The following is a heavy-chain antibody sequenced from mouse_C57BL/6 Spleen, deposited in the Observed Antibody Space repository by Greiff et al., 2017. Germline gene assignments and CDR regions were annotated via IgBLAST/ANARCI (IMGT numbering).Heavy chain of an antibody. J-gene: IGHJ4*01. CDR2: ISDGGSYT. CDR3: ARVYSNFYAMDY. V-gene: IGHV5-4*01. D-gene: IGHD2-5*01. CDR1: GFTFSSYA. Sequence: EVQRVESGGGLVKPGGSLKLSCAASGFTFSSYAMSWVRQTPEKRLEWVATISDGGSYTYYPDNVKGRFTISRDNAKNNLYLQMSHLKSEDTAMYYCARVYSNFYAMDYWGQGTSVTVSS.